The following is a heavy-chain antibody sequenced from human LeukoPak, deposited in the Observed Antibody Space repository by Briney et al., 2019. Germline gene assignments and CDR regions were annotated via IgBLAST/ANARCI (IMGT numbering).Heavy chain of an antibody. V-gene: IGHV3-23*01. D-gene: IGHD3-9*01. CDR1: GFTFSSYG. CDR3: AKGRYFDWLLSGPGPTNY. CDR2: MSGSGGRT. J-gene: IGHJ4*02. Sequence: GGSLRLSCAASGFTFSSYGMSWVRQAPGKGLEWVSAMSGSGGRTYYADSLKGRFTISRDHSKTTLYLQMNSLRAEDTAVYYCAKGRYFDWLLSGPGPTNYWGQGTLVTVSS.